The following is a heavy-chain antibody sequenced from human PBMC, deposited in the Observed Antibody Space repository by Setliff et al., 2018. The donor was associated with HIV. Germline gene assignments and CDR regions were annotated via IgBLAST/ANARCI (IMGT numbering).Heavy chain of an antibody. CDR2: ISTSGDTI. V-gene: IGHV3-48*03. CDR3: ARVDYVWGTHRYAFDI. J-gene: IGHJ3*02. D-gene: IGHD3-16*02. Sequence: GESLKISCAASGFTFRNYEMNWVRQAPGKGLEWISYISTSGDTIYYAASVRGRFTISRDSAKNSLYLQLHSLRPEDTALYYCARVDYVWGTHRYAFDIWGQGTMVTVSS. CDR1: GFTFRNYE.